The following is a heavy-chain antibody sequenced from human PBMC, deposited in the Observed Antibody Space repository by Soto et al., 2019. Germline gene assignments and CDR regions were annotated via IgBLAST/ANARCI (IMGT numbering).Heavy chain of an antibody. CDR3: VRGGNPDHYATSGPGKFDK. CDR1: GDSVSGGDSY. D-gene: IGHD3-22*01. V-gene: IGHV4-30-4*01. Sequence: QVQLQESGPGLVKPSQTLSLTCTVSGDSVSGGDSYWSWIRQPPGKALEWIGYTSFSGYTSYTPCLNRRVTISVDMSKSPFSLRLTSVTAACTAIYYCVRGGNPDHYATSGPGKFDKWGQGTLVSVSS. J-gene: IGHJ4*02. CDR2: TSFSGYT.